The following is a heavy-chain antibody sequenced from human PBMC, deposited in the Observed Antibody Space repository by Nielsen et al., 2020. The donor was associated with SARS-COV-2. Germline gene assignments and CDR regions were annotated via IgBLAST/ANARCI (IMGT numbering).Heavy chain of an antibody. CDR1: GGSFSGYY. Sequence: SETLSLTCAVYGGSFSGYYWSWIRQPTGKGLEWIGEINHSGSTNYNPSLKSRVTISVDTSKNQFSLKLSSVTAADTAVYYCARGDRPAFDPWGQGTLVTVSS. D-gene: IGHD1-14*01. V-gene: IGHV4-34*01. CDR3: ARGDRPAFDP. CDR2: INHSGST. J-gene: IGHJ5*02.